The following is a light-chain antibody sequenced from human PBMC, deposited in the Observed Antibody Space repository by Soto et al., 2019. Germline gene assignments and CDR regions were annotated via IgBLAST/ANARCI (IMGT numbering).Light chain of an antibody. J-gene: IGLJ1*01. CDR2: EGS. CDR1: SIGLGSYNL. V-gene: IGLV2-23*01. CDR3: CSYAGSGSYV. Sequence: QSALTQPASVSGSPGRSITISCTGTSIGLGSYNLVSWYQHHPGKAPKLMIYEGSKRPSGVSNRFSGSKSGNTASLTISGLQAEDEADYSCCSYAGSGSYVLGTGNKVTV.